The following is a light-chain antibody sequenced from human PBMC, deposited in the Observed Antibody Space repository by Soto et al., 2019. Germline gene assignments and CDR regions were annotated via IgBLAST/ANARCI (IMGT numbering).Light chain of an antibody. J-gene: IGKJ1*01. V-gene: IGKV1-39*01. CDR1: QSISSC. Sequence: DIQMTQSPSSLSASVGDRVTITCRASQSISSCLNWYQQKPGKAPKLPIYAASSLQSGVPSRFSGSGSGTDFTLTISSLQPEDFETYYCQQSYSTPPTLGQGTKVDIK. CDR3: QQSYSTPPT. CDR2: AAS.